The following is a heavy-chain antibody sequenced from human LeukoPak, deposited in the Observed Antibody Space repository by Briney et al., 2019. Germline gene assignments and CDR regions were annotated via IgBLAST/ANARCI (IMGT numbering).Heavy chain of an antibody. V-gene: IGHV4-59*08. CDR2: GYYSGST. CDR1: GGSISSCY. Sequence: PSETLSLTCTVSGGSISSCYWCWIRQPPPKGLERVGYGYYSGSTNYNPSLTTRVTISVDTSKTHISLKLSSVTAADTAVYDCARHGRLYGDYVSDPWGQGTLVTVSS. CDR3: ARHGRLYGDYVSDP. D-gene: IGHD4-17*01. J-gene: IGHJ5*02.